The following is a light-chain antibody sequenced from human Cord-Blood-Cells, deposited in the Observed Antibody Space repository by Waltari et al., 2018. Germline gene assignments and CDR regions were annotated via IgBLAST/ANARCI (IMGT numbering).Light chain of an antibody. Sequence: QSALTQPASVSGSPGQSITISCTGTSSDVGGYNYVSWYQQHPGKAPKLMIYDVSKRPSGASKRFSGSKSGNAASLTISGLQAEDEADYYCSSYTSSSTLGVFGGGTKLTVL. CDR2: DVS. J-gene: IGLJ3*02. CDR3: SSYTSSSTLGV. CDR1: SSDVGGYNY. V-gene: IGLV2-14*01.